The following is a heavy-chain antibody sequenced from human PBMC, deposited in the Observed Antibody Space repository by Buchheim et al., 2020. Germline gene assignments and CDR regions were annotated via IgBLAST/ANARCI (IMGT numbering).Heavy chain of an antibody. J-gene: IGHJ6*02. D-gene: IGHD6-13*01. Sequence: QVQLQQWGAGLLKPSETLSLTCAVYGGSFSGYYWSWIRQPPGKGLEWIGEINHSGSTNYNPSLKSRVTISVDTSKNQFSLKLSSVTAADTAVYYCARGPRDSSSWYGHNRGIVRGLPYYYGMDVWGQGTT. V-gene: IGHV4-34*01. CDR2: INHSGST. CDR3: ARGPRDSSSWYGHNRGIVRGLPYYYGMDV. CDR1: GGSFSGYY.